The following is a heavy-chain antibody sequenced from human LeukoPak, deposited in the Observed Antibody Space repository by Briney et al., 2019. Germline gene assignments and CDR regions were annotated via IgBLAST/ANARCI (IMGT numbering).Heavy chain of an antibody. J-gene: IGHJ5*02. V-gene: IGHV3-21*01. CDR3: ARALRGYSYGFS. CDR1: GFTFSSYS. D-gene: IGHD5-18*01. Sequence: NPGGSLRLSCAASGFTFSSYSMNWVRQAPGKGLEWVSSIGSSSSYIYYADSVKGRFTISRDNAKNSLYLQMNSLRAEDTAVYYCARALRGYSYGFSWGQGTLVTVSS. CDR2: IGSSSSYI.